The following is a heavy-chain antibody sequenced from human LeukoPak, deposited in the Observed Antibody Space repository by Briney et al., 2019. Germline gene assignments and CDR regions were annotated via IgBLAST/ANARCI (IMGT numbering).Heavy chain of an antibody. CDR1: GFTFSSYS. J-gene: IGHJ4*02. CDR3: ARGDGGSGSYQFGY. Sequence: GGSLRLSCAASGFTFSSYSMNWVRQAPGKGLEWVSSISSSSSYIYYADSVKGRFTISRDNAKNSLYLQMNSLRAEDTAVYYCARGDGGSGSYQFGYWGQGTLVTVSS. CDR2: ISSSSSYI. V-gene: IGHV3-21*01. D-gene: IGHD3-10*01.